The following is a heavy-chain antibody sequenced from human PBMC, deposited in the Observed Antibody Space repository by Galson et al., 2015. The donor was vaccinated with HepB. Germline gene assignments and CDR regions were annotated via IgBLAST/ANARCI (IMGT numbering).Heavy chain of an antibody. CDR3: AKLRVGDFWGDSYYFDS. V-gene: IGHV3-66*02. D-gene: IGHD3-3*01. J-gene: IGHJ4*02. Sequence: SLRLSCAASTFMVSDHHMTWVRQAPGKGLEWVSVIYRSGTTDYADSVKGRFTIYRDSSKSTLFLHMSNLTSEDTAVYFCAKLRVGDFWGDSYYFDSWGQGSLVIVSS. CDR1: TFMVSDHH. CDR2: IYRSGTT.